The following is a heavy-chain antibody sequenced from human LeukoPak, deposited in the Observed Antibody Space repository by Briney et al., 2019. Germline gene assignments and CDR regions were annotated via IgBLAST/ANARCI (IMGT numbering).Heavy chain of an antibody. CDR1: GGSFSGYY. CDR3: ARHAYYYDSSGYYPYYYYGMDV. CDR2: INHSGST. V-gene: IGHV4-34*01. D-gene: IGHD3-22*01. Sequence: SETLSLTCAVYGGSFSGYYWSWIRQPPGKGLEWIGEINHSGSTNYNPSLKSRVTISVDTSKNQFSLKLSSVTAADTAVYYCARHAYYYDSSGYYPYYYYGMDVWGQGTTVTVSS. J-gene: IGHJ6*02.